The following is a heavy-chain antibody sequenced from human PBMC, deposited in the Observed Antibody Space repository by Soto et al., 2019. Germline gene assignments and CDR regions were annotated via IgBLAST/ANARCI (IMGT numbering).Heavy chain of an antibody. CDR3: AATLRLGELSPIDY. J-gene: IGHJ4*02. Sequence: SETLSLTCTVSGGSISSYYWSWIRQPPGKGLEWIGYIYYSGSTNYNPSLKSRVTISVDTSKNQFSLKLSSVTAADTAVYYCAATLRLGELSPIDYWGQGTLVTVSS. D-gene: IGHD3-16*02. CDR1: GGSISSYY. V-gene: IGHV4-59*01. CDR2: IYYSGST.